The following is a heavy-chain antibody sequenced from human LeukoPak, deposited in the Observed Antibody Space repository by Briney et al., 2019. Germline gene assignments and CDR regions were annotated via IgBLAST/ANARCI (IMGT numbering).Heavy chain of an antibody. CDR1: GFTFSSYS. J-gene: IGHJ4*02. Sequence: GGSLRLSCAASGFTFSSYSMNWVRQAPGKGLEWVSSISSSSSYIYYADSVKGRFTISRDNAKNSLYLQMNSLRAEDTAVYYCARDAYYYDSSGHFDYWGQGTLVTVPS. CDR2: ISSSSSYI. V-gene: IGHV3-21*01. D-gene: IGHD3-22*01. CDR3: ARDAYYYDSSGHFDY.